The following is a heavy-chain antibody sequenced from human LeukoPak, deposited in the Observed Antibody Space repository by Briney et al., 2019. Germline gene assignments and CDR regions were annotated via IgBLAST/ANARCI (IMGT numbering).Heavy chain of an antibody. D-gene: IGHD6-6*01. V-gene: IGHV4-38-2*02. Sequence: SETLSLTCTVSGYSISSGYYWGWIRQPPGKGLEWIGSIYHSGSTYYNPSLKSRVTISVDTSKNQFSLKLSSVTAADTAVYYCVKSYSSSSTYYFDYWGQGTLVTVSS. J-gene: IGHJ4*02. CDR3: VKSYSSSSTYYFDY. CDR2: IYHSGST. CDR1: GYSISSGYY.